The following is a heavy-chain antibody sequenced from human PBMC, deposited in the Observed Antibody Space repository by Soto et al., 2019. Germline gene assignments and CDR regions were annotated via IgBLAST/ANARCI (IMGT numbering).Heavy chain of an antibody. J-gene: IGHJ6*02. CDR1: GFTFSSYG. D-gene: IGHD3-10*01. Sequence: PGGSLRLSCAASGFTFSSYGMHWVRQAPGKGLEWVAVIWYDGSNKYYADSVKGRFTISRDNSKNTLYLQMNSLRAEDTAVYYCARVSSGNRSGRLYYYYGMDVWGQGTTVTVSS. V-gene: IGHV3-33*01. CDR3: ARVSSGNRSGRLYYYYGMDV. CDR2: IWYDGSNK.